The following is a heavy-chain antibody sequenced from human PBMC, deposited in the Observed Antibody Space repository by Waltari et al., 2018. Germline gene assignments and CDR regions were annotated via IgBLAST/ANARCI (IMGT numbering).Heavy chain of an antibody. Sequence: QVQLQQWGAGLLEPSETLSLTCAVYGGSFSGYYWSWIRQPPGKGLEGIGEINHSGSTNYNPSLKSRVTISVDTSKNQFSLKLSSVTAADTAVYYCARGGRAGYWGSYRLDYWGQGTLVTVSS. V-gene: IGHV4-34*01. J-gene: IGHJ4*02. CDR3: ARGGRAGYWGSYRLDY. CDR2: INHSGST. D-gene: IGHD3-16*02. CDR1: GGSFSGYY.